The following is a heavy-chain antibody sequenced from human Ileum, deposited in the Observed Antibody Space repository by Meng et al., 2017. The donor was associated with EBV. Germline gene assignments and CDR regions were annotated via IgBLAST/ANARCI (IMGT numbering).Heavy chain of an antibody. J-gene: IGHJ4*02. Sequence: QAPLLGSGPGRVKAAGPRSPTCRIPCGSISSDYWWSWVRQSPEKGLEWIGEMYPTGPTYYNPSLKGRVSISIDKSKNQLSLKLDSVTAADTAVYYCVRGGTYYLSYWGQGSLVTVSS. CDR2: MYPTGPT. D-gene: IGHD1-26*01. CDR1: CGSISSDYW. CDR3: VRGGTYYLSY. V-gene: IGHV4-4*02.